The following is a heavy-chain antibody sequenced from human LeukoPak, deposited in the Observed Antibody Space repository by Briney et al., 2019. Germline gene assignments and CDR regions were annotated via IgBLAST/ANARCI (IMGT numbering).Heavy chain of an antibody. D-gene: IGHD6-6*01. CDR2: ISFDGNVK. V-gene: IGHV3-30*18. CDR3: AKDLATKYTLHY. Sequence: GRSLRLSCAASGFTFRSDAMHWVRQAPGKGLGWVAFISFDGNVKYFADSVKGRFTISRDNSKNTLYLQMNSLRAEDTAVYYCAKDLATKYTLHYWGQGTLVTVSS. J-gene: IGHJ4*02. CDR1: GFTFRSDA.